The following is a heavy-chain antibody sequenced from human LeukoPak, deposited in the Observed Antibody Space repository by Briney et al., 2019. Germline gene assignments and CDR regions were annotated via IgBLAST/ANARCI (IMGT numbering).Heavy chain of an antibody. CDR3: ARARPSYNPNSFDS. CDR1: GYTFTSHG. Sequence: ASVKVSCKASGYTFTSHGISWARQAPGQGLEWMGWISAYNGYTNYAQNLQGRVTMTTDTSTSTAFLELRSLRSDDTAMYYYARARPSYNPNSFDSWGQGTLVTVSS. CDR2: ISAYNGYT. V-gene: IGHV1-18*01. D-gene: IGHD1-14*01. J-gene: IGHJ5*01.